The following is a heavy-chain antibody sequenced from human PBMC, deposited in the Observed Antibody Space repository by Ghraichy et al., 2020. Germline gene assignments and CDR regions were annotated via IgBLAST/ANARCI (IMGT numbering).Heavy chain of an antibody. CDR1: GFTFSSYA. D-gene: IGHD3-22*01. J-gene: IGHJ4*02. CDR3: AKGRSSRITMIVVVIAPFDY. Sequence: GSLRLSCAASGFTFSSYAMSWVRQAPGKGLEWVSAISGSGGSTYYADSVKGRFTISRDNSKNTLYLQMNSLRAEDTAVYYCAKGRSSRITMIVVVIAPFDYWGQGTLVTVSS. CDR2: ISGSGGST. V-gene: IGHV3-23*01.